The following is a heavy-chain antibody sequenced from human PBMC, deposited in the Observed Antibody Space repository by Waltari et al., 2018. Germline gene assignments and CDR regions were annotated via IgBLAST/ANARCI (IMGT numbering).Heavy chain of an antibody. V-gene: IGHV3-23*03. CDR1: GFTFITSA. CDR2: LLYSDGTT. Sequence: EVQLLESGGGSVQPGGSLRLSCAASGFTFITSAMTWVRQAPGKGLEWVSLLYSDGTTYYADSVKGRFSVSRDNSKNTLYLQMNSLRVEDTAIYYCANRGLDYGDQGKDYWGQGTLVTVSS. D-gene: IGHD4-17*01. J-gene: IGHJ4*02. CDR3: ANRGLDYGDQGKDY.